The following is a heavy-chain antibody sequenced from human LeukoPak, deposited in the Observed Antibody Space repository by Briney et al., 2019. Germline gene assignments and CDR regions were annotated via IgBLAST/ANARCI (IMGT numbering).Heavy chain of an antibody. Sequence: SETLSLTCAVYGGSFSGYYWNWIRQPPGKGLEWIGEINHSGSTNSNPSLKSRVTISVDTSKNQSSLKVSSVTAADTAVYYCARGLRRWLRDPFDYWGQGTLVTVSS. D-gene: IGHD5-12*01. V-gene: IGHV4-34*01. CDR3: ARGLRRWLRDPFDY. CDR1: GGSFSGYY. J-gene: IGHJ4*02. CDR2: INHSGST.